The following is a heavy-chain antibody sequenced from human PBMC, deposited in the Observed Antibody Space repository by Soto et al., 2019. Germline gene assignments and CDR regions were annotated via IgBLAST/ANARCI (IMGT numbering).Heavy chain of an antibody. D-gene: IGHD6-13*01. CDR1: GYTFTSYD. CDR3: TSLDQQLIPAAGNFHV. V-gene: IGHV1-8*01. J-gene: IGHJ4*02. Sequence: ASVKVSWKASGYTFTSYDINWVRQATGQGLEWMGWMNPNSGNTGYAQKFQGRVTMTRNTSISTAYMELSSLRSEDTAVYYCTSLDQQLIPAAGNFHVWGQGTLVSGSS. CDR2: MNPNSGNT.